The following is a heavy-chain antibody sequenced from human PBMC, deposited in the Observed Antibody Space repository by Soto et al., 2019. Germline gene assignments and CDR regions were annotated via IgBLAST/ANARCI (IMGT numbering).Heavy chain of an antibody. Sequence: QVQLQQWGAGLLKPSETLSLTCAVYGGSFSGYYWSWIRQPPGKGLEWIGEINHSGSTNYNPSLKRRVTLSVDTSKNQFSLQLSSVTAADTAVYYCARLPTRIAARPLYMHVWGKGTTVTVSS. D-gene: IGHD6-6*01. V-gene: IGHV4-34*01. CDR2: INHSGST. CDR3: ARLPTRIAARPLYMHV. J-gene: IGHJ6*03. CDR1: GGSFSGYY.